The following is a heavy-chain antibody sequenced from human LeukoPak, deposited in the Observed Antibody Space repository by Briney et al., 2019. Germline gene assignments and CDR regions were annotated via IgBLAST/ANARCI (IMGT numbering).Heavy chain of an antibody. CDR1: GGSISSSSYY. V-gene: IGHV4-39*07. CDR3: AREVLMPIFGVVRYYMDV. Sequence: PSETLSLTCTVSGGSISSSSYYWGWIRQPPGKGLEWIGSIYYSGSTYYNPSLKSRVTISVDTSKNQFSLQLNSVTPEDTAVYYCAREVLMPIFGVVRYYMDVWGKGTTVTVSS. J-gene: IGHJ6*03. D-gene: IGHD3-3*01. CDR2: IYYSGST.